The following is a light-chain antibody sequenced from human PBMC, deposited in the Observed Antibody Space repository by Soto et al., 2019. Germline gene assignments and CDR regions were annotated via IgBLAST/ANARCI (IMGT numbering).Light chain of an antibody. Sequence: EIVMTQSPVALSVSPGERAALSCRASQSVGRNFAWYQQRHGQAPRVLIYGTSTRATGVPARFSGSGSGTDFTLTISSLQSEDFAVYYCQQYNNWPYTFGQGTRLEIK. CDR2: GTS. CDR1: QSVGRN. V-gene: IGKV3-15*01. CDR3: QQYNNWPYT. J-gene: IGKJ2*01.